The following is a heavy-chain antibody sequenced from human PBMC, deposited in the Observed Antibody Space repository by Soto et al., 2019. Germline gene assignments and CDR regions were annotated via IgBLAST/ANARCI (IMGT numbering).Heavy chain of an antibody. J-gene: IGHJ5*02. V-gene: IGHV1-3*01. CDR2: INAGNGNT. CDR1: GYTFTSYA. D-gene: IGHD3-10*01. Sequence: ASVKVSCKASGYTFTSYAMHWVRQAPGQRLEWMGWINAGNGNTKYSQKFQGRVTITRDTSASTAYMELSSLRSEDTAVYYCARDLGFGDLGDNWFDPWGQRTLVTVSS. CDR3: ARDLGFGDLGDNWFDP.